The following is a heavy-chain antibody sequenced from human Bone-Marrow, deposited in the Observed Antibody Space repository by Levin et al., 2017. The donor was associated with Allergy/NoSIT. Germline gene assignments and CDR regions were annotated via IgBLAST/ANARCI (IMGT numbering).Heavy chain of an antibody. D-gene: IGHD5-12*01. CDR2: ISYDGTIK. CDR1: GFTFSSYG. J-gene: IGHJ6*02. CDR3: AKLGHSGYDEKYENGMDV. Sequence: GGSLRLSCAASGFTFSSYGMHWVRQAPGKGLEWLAVISYDGTIKYYADSVEGRFTISRDNSKNTLFLQLTSLRAEETAVYYCAKLGHSGYDEKYENGMDVWGQGTTVIVSS. V-gene: IGHV3-30*18.